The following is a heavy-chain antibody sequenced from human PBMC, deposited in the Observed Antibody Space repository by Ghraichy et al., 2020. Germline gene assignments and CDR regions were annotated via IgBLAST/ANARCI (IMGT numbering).Heavy chain of an antibody. D-gene: IGHD1-26*01. J-gene: IGHJ4*02. CDR3: ARDLLQWEGACDY. CDR2: IWYDGSNE. V-gene: IGHV3-33*01. CDR1: GFTFSDYG. Sequence: GGSLRLSCEASGFTFSDYGMHWVRQAPGKGLEWVALIWYDGSNEDYAESVRGRFTVSRDNSKNTLYLQMNFLRAEDTALYYCARDLLQWEGACDYWGQGSLVTVSS.